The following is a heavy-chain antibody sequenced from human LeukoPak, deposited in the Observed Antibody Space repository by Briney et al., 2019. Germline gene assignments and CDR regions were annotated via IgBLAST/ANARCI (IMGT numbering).Heavy chain of an antibody. Sequence: SVKVSCKASGGTFSSYAISWVRQAPGQGLEWMGGIIPIFGTANYAQKFQGRVTITADESTSTAYMELSSLRSEDTAVYYCARSTVTTPRDYYYYGMDVWGQGTTVTVSS. CDR3: ARSTVTTPRDYYYYGMDV. J-gene: IGHJ6*02. CDR2: IIPIFGTA. CDR1: GGTFSSYA. D-gene: IGHD4-17*01. V-gene: IGHV1-69*13.